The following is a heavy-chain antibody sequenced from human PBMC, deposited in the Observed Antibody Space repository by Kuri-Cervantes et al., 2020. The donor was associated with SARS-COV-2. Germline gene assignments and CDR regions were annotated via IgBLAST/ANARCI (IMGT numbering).Heavy chain of an antibody. CDR2: IYTSGST. V-gene: IGHV4-61*09. D-gene: IGHD2-2*01. J-gene: IGHJ3*02. CDR3: ARAQRVVPVDIGLGDAFDI. Sequence: SETLSLTCTVSGGSISSGSYYWSWIRQPAGKGLEWIGYIYTSGSTNYNPSLKSRVTISVDRSKNQFFLKLSSVTAADTAVYYCARAQRVVPVDIGLGDAFDIWGQGTMVTVSS. CDR1: GGSISSGSYY.